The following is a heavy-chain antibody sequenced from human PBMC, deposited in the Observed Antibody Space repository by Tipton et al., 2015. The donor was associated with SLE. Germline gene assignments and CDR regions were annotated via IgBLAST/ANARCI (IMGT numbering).Heavy chain of an antibody. J-gene: IGHJ5*02. Sequence: TLSLTCTVSGGSISRGGYYWRWILPHPGKGLEWIGDIDYSGSTYYTPSLRSRVSISVDTSQNQFSLTVNSVTAADTAVYYCARDRGPAATAAALPDNWFHLWGQGTLFT. CDR3: ARDRGPAATAAALPDNWFHL. CDR2: IDYSGST. CDR1: GGSISRGGYY. D-gene: IGHD2-2*01. V-gene: IGHV4-31*03.